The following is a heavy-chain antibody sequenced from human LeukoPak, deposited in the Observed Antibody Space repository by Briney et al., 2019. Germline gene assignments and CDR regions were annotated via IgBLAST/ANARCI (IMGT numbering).Heavy chain of an antibody. D-gene: IGHD2-15*01. Sequence: SETLSLTCTVSGGSISSYYWSWIRQPAGKGLEWIGRIYTSGSTNYNPSLKSRVTISVDTSKNQFSLKLSSVTAADTAVYYCATGPGYCSGGSCYQGGWFDPWGQGTLVTVSS. V-gene: IGHV4-4*07. CDR1: GGSISSYY. J-gene: IGHJ5*02. CDR3: ATGPGYCSGGSCYQGGWFDP. CDR2: IYTSGST.